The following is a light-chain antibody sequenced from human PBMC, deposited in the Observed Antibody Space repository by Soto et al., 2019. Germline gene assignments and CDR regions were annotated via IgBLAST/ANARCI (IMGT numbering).Light chain of an antibody. CDR2: ATS. J-gene: IGKJ1*01. V-gene: IGKV3-20*01. CDR1: QSVDSSF. Sequence: EIVLTQSPGTQSLSPGERATLSCRASQSVDSSFLAWYQQKPGQSPRLLLYATSSRGAGIPDRFSASGSGTDFTLTISRLEPEDSALYYCHQYGRLPRTFGQGTQVEVK. CDR3: HQYGRLPRT.